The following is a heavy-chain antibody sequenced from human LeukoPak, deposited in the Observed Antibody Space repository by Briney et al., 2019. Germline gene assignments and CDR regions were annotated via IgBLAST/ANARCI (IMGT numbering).Heavy chain of an antibody. V-gene: IGHV3-9*03. D-gene: IGHD3-3*01. CDR2: ISWNSGSI. J-gene: IGHJ4*02. CDR3: AKGPSGYYKGNYFDY. Sequence: GRSLRLSCAASGFTFDDYAMHWVRQAPGKGLEWVSGISWNSGSIGYADSVKGRFTISRDNGKNSLYLQMNSLRAEDMALYYCAKGPSGYYKGNYFDYWGQGTLVTVSS. CDR1: GFTFDDYA.